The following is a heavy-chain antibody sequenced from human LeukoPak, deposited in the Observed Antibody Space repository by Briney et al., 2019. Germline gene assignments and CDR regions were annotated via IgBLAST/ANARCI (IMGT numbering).Heavy chain of an antibody. CDR3: ARGGFDY. CDR2: ISPNSDDT. V-gene: IGHV1-2*02. CDR1: GYTFTGYD. Sequence: ASVKVSCKGSGYTFTGYDLHWVRQAPGQGLEWMGWISPNSDDTNYAQKFRGRVNMTRDTSISTAYMELSRLRSDDTAIYYCARGGFDYWGQGTLVTVSS. J-gene: IGHJ4*02.